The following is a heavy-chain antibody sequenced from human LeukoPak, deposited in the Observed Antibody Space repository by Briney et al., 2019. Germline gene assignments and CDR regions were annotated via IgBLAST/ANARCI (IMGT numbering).Heavy chain of an antibody. CDR2: ISSSGSTI. D-gene: IGHD2-15*01. CDR1: GFTFSSYE. V-gene: IGHV3-48*03. Sequence: QAGGSLRLSCAASGFTFSSYEMNWVRQAPGKGLEWVSYISSSGSTIYYADSVKGRFTISRDNAKNSLYLQMNSLRAEDTAVYYCAKYCSGGSCYENYWGQGTLVTVSS. J-gene: IGHJ4*02. CDR3: AKYCSGGSCYENY.